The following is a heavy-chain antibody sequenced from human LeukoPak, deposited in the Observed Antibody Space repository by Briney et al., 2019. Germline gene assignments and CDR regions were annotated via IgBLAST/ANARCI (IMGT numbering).Heavy chain of an antibody. Sequence: SETLSLTCTVSGGSISSSSYYWGWVRQPSGKGLEWIASIYYSGSTYYNPSLKSRVTISVDTSKNQFSLKLSSVTAADTAVYYCARQMGRGSYFDYWGQGTLVTVSS. CDR3: ARQMGRGSYFDY. CDR2: IYYSGST. V-gene: IGHV4-39*01. CDR1: GGSISSSSYY. J-gene: IGHJ4*02. D-gene: IGHD1-26*01.